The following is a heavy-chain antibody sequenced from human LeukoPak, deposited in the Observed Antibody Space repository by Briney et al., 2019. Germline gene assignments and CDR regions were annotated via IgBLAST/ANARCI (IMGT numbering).Heavy chain of an antibody. CDR1: GFTFNNYG. CDR2: IWYDGSNK. Sequence: GGSLRLSCAASGFTFNNYGMHWVRQAPGKGLEWMALIWYDGSNKYYADSVKGRFTISRDNSKNTLYLQMNSLRAEDTAVYYCSREYFDWSRNYYYGMDVWGQGTTVTVPS. CDR3: SREYFDWSRNYYYGMDV. V-gene: IGHV3-33*01. J-gene: IGHJ6*02. D-gene: IGHD3-9*01.